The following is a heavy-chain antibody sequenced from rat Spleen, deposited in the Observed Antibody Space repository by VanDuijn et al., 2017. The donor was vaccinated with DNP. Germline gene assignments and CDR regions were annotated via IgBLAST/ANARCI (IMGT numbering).Heavy chain of an antibody. J-gene: IGHJ4*01. Sequence: QVQLKESGPGLVQPSQTLSLTCNVSGSSLITFGISWVRQPPGRGLEWIATMSSGGNTYYNSTLKSRLSISMDTSKSQVFLDIKSLQSEDTAHYFCTREGSTYAMDVWGHGTSVTVSS. D-gene: IGHD1-10*01. CDR1: GSSLITFG. V-gene: IGHV2S12*01. CDR3: TREGSTYAMDV. CDR2: MSSGGNT.